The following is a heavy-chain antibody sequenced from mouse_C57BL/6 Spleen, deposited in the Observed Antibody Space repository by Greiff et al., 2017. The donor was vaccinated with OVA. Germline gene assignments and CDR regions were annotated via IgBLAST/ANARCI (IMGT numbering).Heavy chain of an antibody. D-gene: IGHD1-1*01. CDR3: ARRGDYYGSSYYYAMDY. V-gene: IGHV5-16*01. Sequence: EVKLMESEGGLVQPGSSMKLSCTASGFTFSDYYMAWVRQVPEKGLEWVANINYDGSSTYYLDSLKSRFIISRDNAKNILYLQMSSLKSEDTATYYCARRGDYYGSSYYYAMDYWGQGTSVTVSS. CDR2: INYDGSST. J-gene: IGHJ4*01. CDR1: GFTFSDYY.